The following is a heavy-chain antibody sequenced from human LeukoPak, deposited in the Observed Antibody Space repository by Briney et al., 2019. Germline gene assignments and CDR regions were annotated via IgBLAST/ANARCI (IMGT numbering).Heavy chain of an antibody. CDR1: GFTFSSYA. Sequence: GGSLRLSCAASGFTFSSYAMHWVRQAPGKGLEWVAVISYDGSNKYYADSVKGRFTISRDNSKNTLYLQMNSLRAEDTAVYYCARGKPFDYWGQGTLVTVSS. CDR2: ISYDGSNK. J-gene: IGHJ4*02. CDR3: ARGKPFDY. V-gene: IGHV3-30-3*01.